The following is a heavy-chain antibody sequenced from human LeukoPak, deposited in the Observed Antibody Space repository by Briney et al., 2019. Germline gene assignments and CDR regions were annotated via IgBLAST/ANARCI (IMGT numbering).Heavy chain of an antibody. CDR1: GYTFTSYY. J-gene: IGHJ3*02. D-gene: IGHD2-15*01. CDR2: INPSGGST. V-gene: IGHV1-46*01. Sequence: ASVKVSCKASGYTFTSYYIHWLRQAPGQGMQRMGIINPSGGSTTYAQKFQGRVTMTRDTPTTTSYMGLSSLRSEDTAVYYCARVKAASGDVFDIWGQGTMVTVSS. CDR3: ARVKAASGDVFDI.